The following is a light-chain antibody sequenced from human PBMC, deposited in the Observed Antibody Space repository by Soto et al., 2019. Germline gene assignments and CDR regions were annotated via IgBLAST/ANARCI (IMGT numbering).Light chain of an antibody. CDR1: QSVSSN. CDR2: GAS. CDR3: QQYNNWPPFT. J-gene: IGKJ1*01. Sequence: EIVMTQSPATLSVSPGERATLSCRASQSVSSNLAWYQQKPGQAPRLLIYGASTRATGIPARFSGSGSGTNFTLTISSLQSEVFAFYSCQQYNNWPPFTFGKGTKV. V-gene: IGKV3-15*01.